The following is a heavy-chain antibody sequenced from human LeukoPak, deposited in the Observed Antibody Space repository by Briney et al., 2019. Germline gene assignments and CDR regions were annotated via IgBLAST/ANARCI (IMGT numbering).Heavy chain of an antibody. CDR1: GLTFSDYY. CDR3: ARDLTIFSHMDV. V-gene: IGHV3-11*04. CDR2: INIGGTNT. J-gene: IGHJ6*02. Sequence: GGSLRLSCAASGLTFSDYYMSWIRQAPGKGLEWLSYINIGGTNTHYADSVKGRFTISRDNAKKSLYLEMTNLRAEDTAVYYCARDLTIFSHMDVWGQGTTVTVSS. D-gene: IGHD3-9*01.